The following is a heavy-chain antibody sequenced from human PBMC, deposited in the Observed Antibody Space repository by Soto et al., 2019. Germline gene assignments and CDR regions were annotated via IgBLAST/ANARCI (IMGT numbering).Heavy chain of an antibody. CDR2: IKGDGSEN. J-gene: IGHJ4*02. Sequence: GGSLRLSCVASGFTFSSYWMTWVRQAPGKGLEWVANIKGDGSENYYADSVKGRFALSRDNANNSLSLQMNSLRAEDTAVYYCARESYDILSGYASDYWGQGALVTVSS. V-gene: IGHV3-7*05. CDR3: ARESYDILSGYASDY. CDR1: GFTFSSYW. D-gene: IGHD3-9*01.